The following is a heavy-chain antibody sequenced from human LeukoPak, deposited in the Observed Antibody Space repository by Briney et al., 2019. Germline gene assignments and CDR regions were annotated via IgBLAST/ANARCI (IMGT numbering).Heavy chain of an antibody. CDR1: GFTFSSYA. D-gene: IGHD5-24*01. J-gene: IGHJ4*02. Sequence: PGGSLRLSCAASGFTFSSYAMSWVRQAPGKGLEWVSAISGSGGSTYYADSVKGRFTISRDNSKNTLYLQMNSLRAEGTAVYYCAKGIIPSSGTYNYWGQGTLVTVSS. CDR3: AKGIIPSSGTYNY. V-gene: IGHV3-23*01. CDR2: ISGSGGST.